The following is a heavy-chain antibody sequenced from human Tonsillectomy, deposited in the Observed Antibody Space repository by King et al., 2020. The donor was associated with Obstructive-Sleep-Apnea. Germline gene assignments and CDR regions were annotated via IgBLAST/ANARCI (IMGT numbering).Heavy chain of an antibody. D-gene: IGHD3-3*01. CDR2: MSYDGSNK. J-gene: IGHJ6*02. CDR3: TRDRGILFAVVPRPSAIDV. V-gene: IGHV3-30*04. Sequence: VQLVESGGGVVQPGRSLRLSCAAAGFTFSNYPMHWVRQAQGKGLEWVAIMSYDGSNKYYADSVKGRFTISRNNSNNTLYLQMNSLRIEDTAVYYCTRDRGILFAVVPRPSAIDVWGQGTTVTVSS. CDR1: GFTFSNYP.